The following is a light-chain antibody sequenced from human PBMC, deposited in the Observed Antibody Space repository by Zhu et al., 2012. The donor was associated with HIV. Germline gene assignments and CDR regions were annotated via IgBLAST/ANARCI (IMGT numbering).Light chain of an antibody. CDR2: KAS. CDR3: RQYSDYSWT. J-gene: IGKJ2*02. CDR1: QGISPW. V-gene: IGKV1-5*03. Sequence: DIQMTQSPSILSASVGDRVAITCRASQGISPWLAWYQQKPGMAPKVLIQKASILEDGVPARFSGSGSGTEFTLTISSLQPDDYATYYCRQYSDYSWTFGQGTKVE.